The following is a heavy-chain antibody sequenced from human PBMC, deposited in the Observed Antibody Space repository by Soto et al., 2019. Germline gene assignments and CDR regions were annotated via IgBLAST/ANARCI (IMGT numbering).Heavy chain of an antibody. D-gene: IGHD1-7*01. CDR3: ARGRGSGLELHSYY. J-gene: IGHJ4*02. Sequence: ASVKVSCKASVYTFTSYDMHWVRQAPGQGLEWMGWMNPNSGNTGYAQKFQGRVTMTRNTSISTAYMELSSLRSEDTAVYYCARGRGSGLELHSYYWGQGTLVTVSS. CDR2: MNPNSGNT. CDR1: VYTFTSYD. V-gene: IGHV1-8*02.